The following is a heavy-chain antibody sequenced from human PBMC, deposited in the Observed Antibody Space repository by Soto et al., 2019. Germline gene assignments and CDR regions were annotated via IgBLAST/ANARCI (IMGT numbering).Heavy chain of an antibody. J-gene: IGHJ3*02. CDR1: GYTFTSYG. CDR3: AGVTNHEWFGDLSPCDAFDI. V-gene: IGHV1-18*01. D-gene: IGHD3-10*01. Sequence: QVQLVQSGAEVKKPGASVKVSCKASGYTFTSYGISWVRQAPGQGLEWMGWISAYNGNTNYAQKLQGRVTMTTDTSRSTAYGELRSMSSDDTAIYCCAGVTNHEWFGDLSPCDAFDIWAKGTLVTFS. CDR2: ISAYNGNT.